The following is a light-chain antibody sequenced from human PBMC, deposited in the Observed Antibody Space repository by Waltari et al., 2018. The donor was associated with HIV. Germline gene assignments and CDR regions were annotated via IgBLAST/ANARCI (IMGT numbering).Light chain of an antibody. Sequence: QSVLTQPPSVSAAPGQKVTISCFGSTSNIGSRSVSWYQRLPGTAPKLLIYDDNERPSGIPDRFSASRSGTSATLGIAGLQTGDEADYYCVTWDHSLGAVVFGGGTKLTGL. J-gene: IGLJ3*02. CDR3: VTWDHSLGAVV. CDR2: DDN. CDR1: TSNIGSRS. V-gene: IGLV1-51*01.